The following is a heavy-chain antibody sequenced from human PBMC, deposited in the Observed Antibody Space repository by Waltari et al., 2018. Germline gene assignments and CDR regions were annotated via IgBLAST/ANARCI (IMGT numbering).Heavy chain of an antibody. CDR1: GGSISSGAY. Sequence: QLQLQESGPGLVKPSETLSLSCTVSGGSISSGAYWGWVRQRPGEGLAWSGTSCIRVRTFLGPSLKSRFTIADDTSKNQFSVKLNSVSDADTAVYYCARRGDSGMSCGHWGQGPVLTVSS. J-gene: IGHJ4*02. V-gene: IGHV4-39*07. CDR2: SCIRVRT. CDR3: ARRGDSGMSCGH. D-gene: IGHD3-10*01.